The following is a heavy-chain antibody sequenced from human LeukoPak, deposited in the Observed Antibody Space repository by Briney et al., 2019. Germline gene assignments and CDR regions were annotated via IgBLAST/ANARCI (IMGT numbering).Heavy chain of an antibody. CDR3: ATDVVAGGVWDC. V-gene: IGHV3-15*01. J-gene: IGHJ4*02. Sequence: GGSLRLSCAASGFSFSNAWMSWVRQAPGKGLEWIGRIRSKADGGTTDYVAPVKDRFTISRDDSKNTLYLQMNSLKTEDTAVYYCATDVVAGGVWDCWGQGTLVTVSS. CDR2: IRSKADGGTT. CDR1: GFSFSNAW. D-gene: IGHD3-16*01.